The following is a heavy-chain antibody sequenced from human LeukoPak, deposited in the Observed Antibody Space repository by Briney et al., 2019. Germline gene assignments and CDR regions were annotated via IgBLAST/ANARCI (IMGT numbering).Heavy chain of an antibody. CDR1: GFIFSSNY. V-gene: IGHV3-53*05. CDR3: AKDLEP. Sequence: GGSLRLSCAASGFIFSSNYMSWVRQAPGRGLEWVSFIYSGGGTYYADSVKGRFTISRDNSKNTLYLQMNSLRAEDTAVYYCAKDLEPWGQGTLVTVSS. CDR2: IYSGGGT. J-gene: IGHJ5*02.